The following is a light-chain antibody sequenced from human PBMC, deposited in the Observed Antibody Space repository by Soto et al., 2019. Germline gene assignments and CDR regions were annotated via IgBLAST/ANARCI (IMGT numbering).Light chain of an antibody. V-gene: IGKV1-39*01. CDR1: QGISTY. J-gene: IGKJ1*01. CDR2: AAS. Sequence: DIPLTQSQSSLSASRGDRFTINCRASQGISTYLNWYQQKPGKAPKLLIYAASSLQSGVPSRFSGSGSETDFTLTISSLQPEDFATYSCQQSYSTTWTFGQGTKVDIK. CDR3: QQSYSTTWT.